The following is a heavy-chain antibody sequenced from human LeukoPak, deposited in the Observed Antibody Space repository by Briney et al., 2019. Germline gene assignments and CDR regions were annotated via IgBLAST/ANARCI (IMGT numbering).Heavy chain of an antibody. CDR3: ARGSGSYLYYYYYYYMDV. CDR1: GGSISSYY. D-gene: IGHD1-26*01. J-gene: IGHJ6*03. V-gene: IGHV4-4*07. Sequence: SETLSLTCTVSGGSISSYYWSWIRQPAGKGLEWIGRIYTSGSTNYNPSLKSRVTMSVDTSKNQFSLKLSSVTAADTAVYYCARGSGSYLYYYYYYYMDVWGKGTTVTVSS. CDR2: IYTSGST.